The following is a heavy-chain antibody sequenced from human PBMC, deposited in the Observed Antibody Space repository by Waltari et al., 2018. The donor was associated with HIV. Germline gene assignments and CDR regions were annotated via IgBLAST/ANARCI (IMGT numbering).Heavy chain of an antibody. CDR3: ARSPRGEQWLAY. J-gene: IGHJ1*01. D-gene: IGHD6-19*01. CDR1: GGSIRSRRYF. CDR2: IFYNGSA. Sequence: QLQLQESGPGLVQPSETLSLTRTVSGGSIRSRRYFWGWLRQSPGQGLDWIGSIFYNGSANYNPSLKSRATLSVDTSKNQFSLKLNSVTAADTAVYYCARSPRGEQWLAYWGQGTLVSVSS. V-gene: IGHV4-39*01.